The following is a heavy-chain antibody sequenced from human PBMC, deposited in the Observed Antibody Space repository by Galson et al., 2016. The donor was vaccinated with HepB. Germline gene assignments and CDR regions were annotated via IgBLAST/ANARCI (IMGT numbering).Heavy chain of an antibody. CDR3: AIANCLGDCPTGYYYYGMDV. D-gene: IGHD2-21*02. CDR2: INPSDHST. CDR1: GYTFASYF. J-gene: IGHJ6*02. V-gene: IGHV1-46*01. Sequence: SVKVSCKASGYTFASYFMHWVRQAPGQGLEWMGIINPSDHSTIYAQKFQGRATMTRDTSTSTVYMELSSLRSEDTAMYYCAIANCLGDCPTGYYYYGMDVWGQGTTVTVSS.